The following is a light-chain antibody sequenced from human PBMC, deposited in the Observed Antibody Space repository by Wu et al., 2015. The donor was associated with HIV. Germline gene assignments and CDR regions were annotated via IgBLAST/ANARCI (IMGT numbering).Light chain of an antibody. CDR3: QHYDTSPIT. CDR2: GAS. Sequence: EIVLTQSPGTLSLSPGERATLSCRASQSVTSNYLTWYQQKPGRAPRLLIYGASTRATGIPDRFSGSGSGTDFSLTISRLESEDFAVYYCQHYDTSPITFGQGTRLEIK. J-gene: IGKJ5*01. CDR1: QSVTSNY. V-gene: IGKV3-20*01.